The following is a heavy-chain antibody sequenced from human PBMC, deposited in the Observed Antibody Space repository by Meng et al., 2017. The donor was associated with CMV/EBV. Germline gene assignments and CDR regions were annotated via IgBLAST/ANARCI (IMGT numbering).Heavy chain of an antibody. J-gene: IGHJ4*02. CDR1: GFTFSSYG. D-gene: IGHD3-3*01. CDR2: IRYDGSNK. CDR3: ATDPTYYDFWSSHFIDY. V-gene: IGHV3-30*02. Sequence: GESLKISCAASGFTFSSYGMHWVRQAPGKGLEWVAFIRYDGSNKYYADSVKGRFTISRDNAKNSLYLQMNSLRAEDTAVYYCATDPTYYDFWSSHFIDYWGQGTLVTVSS.